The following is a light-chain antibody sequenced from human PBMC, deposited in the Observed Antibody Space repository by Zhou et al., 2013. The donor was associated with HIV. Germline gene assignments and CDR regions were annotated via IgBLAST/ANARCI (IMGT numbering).Light chain of an antibody. V-gene: IGKV3-15*01. CDR2: DTS. CDR1: QSVKTD. CDR3: QQCDNYSIT. J-gene: IGKJ5*01. Sequence: DTVMTQSPATLSVFPGERVTLSCRASQSVKTDLAWYQQKPGQAPRLLIYDTSTRATGIPARFSGSGSGTEFTLTISSLQPDDFATYYCQQCDNYSITFGQGTRLEIK.